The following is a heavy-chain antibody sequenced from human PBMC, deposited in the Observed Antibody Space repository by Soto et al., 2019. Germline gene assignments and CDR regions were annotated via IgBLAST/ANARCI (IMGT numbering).Heavy chain of an antibody. CDR1: GDTFTTYD. CDR3: ARGRASGSYYLLDY. V-gene: IGHV1-8*01. D-gene: IGHD3-10*01. J-gene: IGHJ4*02. Sequence: ASVKVSCKASGDTFTTYDINWVRQATGHGLEWMGWINPNSGNIGYAQRFQGRVTMTRDTAIRTAYMEVSSLRSDDTAVYYCARGRASGSYYLLDYWGKGTLVTVSS. CDR2: INPNSGNI.